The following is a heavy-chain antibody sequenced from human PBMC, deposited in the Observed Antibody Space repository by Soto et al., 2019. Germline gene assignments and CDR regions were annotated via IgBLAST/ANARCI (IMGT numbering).Heavy chain of an antibody. CDR2: IYYSGST. V-gene: IGHV4-30-4*02. D-gene: IGHD6-6*01. J-gene: IGHJ4*02. Sequence: PSETLSLTCPVSGGSISSGDYYWSWIRQPPGKGLEWIGYIYYSGSTYYNPSLKSRVTISVDTSKNQFSLELSGLASEDTAVYYCAKKHSGSSLAYWGQGSLVTVSS. CDR3: AKKHSGSSLAY. CDR1: GGSISSGDYY.